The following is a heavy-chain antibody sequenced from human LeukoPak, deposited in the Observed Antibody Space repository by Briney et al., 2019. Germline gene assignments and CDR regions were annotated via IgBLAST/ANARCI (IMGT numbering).Heavy chain of an antibody. V-gene: IGHV3-33*01. CDR1: GFTFSSYG. J-gene: IGHJ4*02. Sequence: PGGSLRLSCAASGFTFSSYGMHWVRQAPGKGLEWVAVIWYDGSNKYYADSVKGRFTISRDNAKSSLFLQMNSLRAEDTAVYYCARESRGLWGSYRLGDYWGQGTLVTVSS. CDR2: IWYDGSNK. D-gene: IGHD3-16*02. CDR3: ARESRGLWGSYRLGDY.